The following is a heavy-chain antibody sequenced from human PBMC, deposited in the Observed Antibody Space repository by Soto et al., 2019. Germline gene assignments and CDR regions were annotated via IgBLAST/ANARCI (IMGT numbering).Heavy chain of an antibody. Sequence: ASVKVSCKASGYTFTGYYMHWVRQAPGQGLEWMGGIIPIFGTANYAQKFQGRVTITADESTSTAYMELSSLSSEDTAVYYCATLPVAGNYYYGMDVWGQGTTVTVSS. CDR1: GYTFTGYY. J-gene: IGHJ6*02. V-gene: IGHV1-69*13. CDR2: IIPIFGTA. D-gene: IGHD6-19*01. CDR3: ATLPVAGNYYYGMDV.